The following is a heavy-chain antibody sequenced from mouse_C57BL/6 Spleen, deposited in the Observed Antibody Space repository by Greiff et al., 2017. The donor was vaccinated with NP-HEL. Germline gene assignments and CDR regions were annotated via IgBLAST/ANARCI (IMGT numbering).Heavy chain of an antibody. Sequence: QVQLQQSGAELVRPGASVKLSCKASGYTFTDYYINWVKQRPGQGLEWIARIYPGSGNTYYNEKFKGKATLTAEKSSSTAYMQLSSLTSEDSAVYFCARSGRGDPMDYWGQGTSVTVSS. CDR3: ARSGRGDPMDY. CDR2: IYPGSGNT. CDR1: GYTFTDYY. J-gene: IGHJ4*01. V-gene: IGHV1-76*01. D-gene: IGHD3-1*01.